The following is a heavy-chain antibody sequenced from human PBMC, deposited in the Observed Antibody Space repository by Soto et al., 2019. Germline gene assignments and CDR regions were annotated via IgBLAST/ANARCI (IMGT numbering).Heavy chain of an antibody. Sequence: PSETLSLTCTVSGGSISSGGYYWSWIRQHPGKGLEWIGYIYYSGSTYYNPSLKSRVTISVDTSKNQFSLKLSSVTAADTAVYYCARDTDRGWFDPWGQGTLVTVSS. CDR2: IYYSGST. CDR1: GGSISSGGYY. CDR3: ARDTDRGWFDP. J-gene: IGHJ5*02. V-gene: IGHV4-31*03.